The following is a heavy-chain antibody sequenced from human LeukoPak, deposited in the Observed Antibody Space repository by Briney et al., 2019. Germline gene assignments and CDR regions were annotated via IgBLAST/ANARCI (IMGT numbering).Heavy chain of an antibody. V-gene: IGHV1-2*06. CDR3: ARLRGYSYGRSGVSSKFYFDY. CDR2: INPNSGGT. J-gene: IGHJ4*02. Sequence: GASVKVSCKASGYTFTGYYMHWVRQAPGQGLEWMGRINPNSGGTNYAQKFQGRVTMTRDTSISTAYMALSRLRSDDTAVYYRARLRGYSYGRSGVSSKFYFDYWGQGTLVTVSS. D-gene: IGHD5-18*01. CDR1: GYTFTGYY.